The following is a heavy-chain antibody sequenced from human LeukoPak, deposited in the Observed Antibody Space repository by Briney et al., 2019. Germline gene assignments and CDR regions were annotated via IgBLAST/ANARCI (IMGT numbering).Heavy chain of an antibody. CDR3: ATAPYDSIGIFDY. J-gene: IGHJ4*02. V-gene: IGHV3-9*01. Sequence: PGRSLRLSCAASGFSFDDYAMHWVRQAPGKGLEWVSGISWNSGSIGYADSVKGRFTISRDNNKNSLYLQMNSLRTEDTALYYCATAPYDSIGIFDYWGQGTLVTVSS. CDR1: GFSFDDYA. D-gene: IGHD3-22*01. CDR2: ISWNSGSI.